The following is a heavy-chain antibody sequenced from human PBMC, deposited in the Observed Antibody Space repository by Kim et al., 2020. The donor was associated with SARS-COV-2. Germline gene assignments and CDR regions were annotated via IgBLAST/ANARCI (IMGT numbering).Heavy chain of an antibody. CDR3: ARDNLGDDSSGFDD. J-gene: IGHJ5*02. D-gene: IGHD3-22*01. Sequence: AQKLQGRVTMTTDTSTSTAYMELRSLRSDDTAVYYCARDNLGDDSSGFDDWGQGTLVTVSS. V-gene: IGHV1-18*01.